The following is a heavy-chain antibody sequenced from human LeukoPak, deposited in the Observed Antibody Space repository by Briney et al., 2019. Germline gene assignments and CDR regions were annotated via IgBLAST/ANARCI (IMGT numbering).Heavy chain of an antibody. CDR1: GGSISRYY. CDR2: MSSSGST. D-gene: IGHD4-17*01. CDR3: ARLGPYGDDTYYMDV. V-gene: IGHV4-4*09. J-gene: IGHJ6*03. Sequence: SETLSLTCTVSGGSISRYYWSWIRQPPGKGLEWIGYMSSSGSTNYNPSLKRRVSISADTPQDQFSLKLSSVPAADTAVYYCARLGPYGDDTYYMDVWGKGTTVTVSS.